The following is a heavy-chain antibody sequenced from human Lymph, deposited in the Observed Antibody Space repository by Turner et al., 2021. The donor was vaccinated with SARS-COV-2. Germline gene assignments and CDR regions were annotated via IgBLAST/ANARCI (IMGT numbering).Heavy chain of an antibody. CDR2: IYYSGGT. CDR1: GGSISSSSYY. V-gene: IGHV4-39*01. CDR3: ARQEVLRWFGELSGNWFDP. D-gene: IGHD3-10*01. Sequence: QLQLQESGPGLVKPSETLSLTCTVPGGSISSSSYYWGWIRQPPGKGLEWIGGIYYSGGTYYNPSLKGRVTISVDTSKNRFALKLCSVTAADTAVDDCARQEVLRWFGELSGNWFDPWGQGTLVTVSS. J-gene: IGHJ5*02.